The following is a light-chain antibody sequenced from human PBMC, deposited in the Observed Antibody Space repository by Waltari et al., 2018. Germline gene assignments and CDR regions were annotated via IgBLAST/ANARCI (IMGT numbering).Light chain of an antibody. CDR3: ASYAGYNNLDVL. CDR2: DVN. Sequence: QSALTQPPSASGSAGQSATIPSTGTKRDVGRYNYSSWYQQPPGEAPKLIIFDVNRRSSGIPDRFSGSKSGNTASLTVSGLQSEDEATYYCASYAGYNNLDVLFGGGTKLTVL. CDR1: KRDVGRYNY. J-gene: IGLJ2*01. V-gene: IGLV2-8*01.